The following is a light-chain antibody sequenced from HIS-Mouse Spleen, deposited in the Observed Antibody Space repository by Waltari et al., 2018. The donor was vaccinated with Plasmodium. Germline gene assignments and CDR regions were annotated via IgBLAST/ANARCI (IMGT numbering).Light chain of an antibody. Sequence: EIVLTPSPGTLSLSPGERATLPCRASHSVSSSYLAWYQQKPGQAPRLLIYGASSRATGIPDRFSGSGSGTDFTLTISRLEPEDFAVYYCQQYGSSLFTFGPGTKVDIK. V-gene: IGKV3-20*01. J-gene: IGKJ3*01. CDR3: QQYGSSLFT. CDR2: GAS. CDR1: HSVSSSY.